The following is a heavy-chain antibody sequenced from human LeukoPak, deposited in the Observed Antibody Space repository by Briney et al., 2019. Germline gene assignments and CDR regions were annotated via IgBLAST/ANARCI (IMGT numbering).Heavy chain of an antibody. CDR2: IHYSGRA. D-gene: IGHD3-16*01. Sequence: SETLSLTCSVSGGSISGYYWTWVRQPPGKGLEWIGQIHYSGRADYNPSLKSRITTSVDTSRNQISLKLSSVTAADTAIYYCVRFGVNYDMDVWGQGTTVTVFS. J-gene: IGHJ6*02. CDR3: VRFGVNYDMDV. CDR1: GGSISGYY. V-gene: IGHV4-59*01.